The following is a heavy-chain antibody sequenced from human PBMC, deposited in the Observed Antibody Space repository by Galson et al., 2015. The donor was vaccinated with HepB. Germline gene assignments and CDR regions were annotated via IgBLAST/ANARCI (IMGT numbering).Heavy chain of an antibody. D-gene: IGHD3-10*01. V-gene: IGHV1-3*01. CDR1: GYTFTSYA. Sequence: SVKVSCKASGYTFTSYAMHWVRQAPGQRLEWMGWINAGNGNTKYSQKFQGRVTVTTDTSRTTAYMELRSLRSDDTAVYYCARGAQRQTEFYYGMDVWGQGTTVTV. J-gene: IGHJ6*02. CDR2: INAGNGNT. CDR3: ARGAQRQTEFYYGMDV.